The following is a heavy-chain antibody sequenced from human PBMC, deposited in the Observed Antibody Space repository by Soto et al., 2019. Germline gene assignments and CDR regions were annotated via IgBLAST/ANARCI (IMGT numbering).Heavy chain of an antibody. CDR3: AADNNYDVWHGYGTYYFDY. D-gene: IGHD3-3*01. Sequence: GGALRTSCTASGLTFRWYWMSWVRQAPGKGLEWVANIKQDGSEIHYLDSVKGRFTISRDNAKNSRYLQMNRLRAEDTAVYYCAADNNYDVWHGYGTYYFDYWGQGALVNVSS. J-gene: IGHJ4*02. CDR2: IKQDGSEI. CDR1: GLTFRWYW. V-gene: IGHV3-7*01.